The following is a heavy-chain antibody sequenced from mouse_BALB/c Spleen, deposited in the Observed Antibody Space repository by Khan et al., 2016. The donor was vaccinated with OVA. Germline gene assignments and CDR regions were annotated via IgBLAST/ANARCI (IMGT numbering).Heavy chain of an antibody. J-gene: IGHJ3*01. Sequence: EVQLQESGPGLVKPSQSLSLTCTVTGYSITSDYAWNWIRQFPGNKLEWMGYIRYSGSTSYNPSLKSRISITRDTSKNQFFLQLNSVTTEDTATYYGARSPPVGDLWFAYWGQGTLVTVSA. CDR3: ARSPPVGDLWFAY. D-gene: IGHD3-3*01. CDR2: IRYSGST. CDR1: GYSITSDYA. V-gene: IGHV3-2*02.